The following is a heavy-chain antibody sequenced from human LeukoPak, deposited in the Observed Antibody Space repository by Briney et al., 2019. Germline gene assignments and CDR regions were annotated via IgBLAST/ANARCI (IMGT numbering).Heavy chain of an antibody. V-gene: IGHV4-59*11. CDR1: GGSISSHY. J-gene: IGHJ4*02. Sequence: SETLSLTCTVSGGSISSHYWSWIRQSPGKGLEWIGYIYYSGSTNYNPSLKSRVTISVDTSKNQFSLKLSSVTAADTAVYYCAASGRYCSGGSCSSYFDYWGQGTLVTVSS. CDR3: AASGRYCSGGSCSSYFDY. D-gene: IGHD2-15*01. CDR2: IYYSGST.